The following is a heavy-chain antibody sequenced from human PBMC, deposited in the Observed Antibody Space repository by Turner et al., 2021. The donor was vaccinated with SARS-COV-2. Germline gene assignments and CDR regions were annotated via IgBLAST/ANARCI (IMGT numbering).Heavy chain of an antibody. J-gene: IGHJ4*02. CDR1: GGPISSGAYY. CDR2: ISYDGST. D-gene: IGHD1-1*01. V-gene: IGHV4-31*04. Sequence: QVRLQESGPRRLKPSQTLSPTCSVSGGPISSGAYYWSWVRQSPGKGLEWIGYISYDGSTYYNPALESRVSTTLDKSKNQFSQNLSSGTGADTAVFYCAGTGGCGGAGDYWGQGTLVTVSS. CDR3: AGTGGCGGAGDY.